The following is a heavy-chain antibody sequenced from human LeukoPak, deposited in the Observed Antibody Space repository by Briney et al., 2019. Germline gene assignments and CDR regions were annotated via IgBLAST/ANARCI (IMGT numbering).Heavy chain of an antibody. Sequence: PGGSLRLSCAASGFNFIDYSMNWDRQAPGKGLEWISYIGISSGNTKYADSVKGRFTISRDKARNSLYLQMNSLRVEDTAMYYCARDHRYAFDNWGHGTLVTVSS. J-gene: IGHJ4*01. V-gene: IGHV3-48*01. CDR2: IGISSGNT. D-gene: IGHD5-12*01. CDR3: ARDHRYAFDN. CDR1: GFNFIDYS.